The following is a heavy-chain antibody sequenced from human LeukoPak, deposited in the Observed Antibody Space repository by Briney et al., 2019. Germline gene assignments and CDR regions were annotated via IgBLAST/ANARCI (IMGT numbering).Heavy chain of an antibody. CDR3: ARVGYCTGGSCYSDYLYGMDV. CDR1: GGSISGFY. J-gene: IGHJ6*02. D-gene: IGHD2-15*01. V-gene: IGHV4-59*01. CDR2: IFNSGST. Sequence: SETLSLTCTVSGGSISGFYWSWIRQPPGKGLEWIGYIFNSGSTNYNPSLKSRVTISVDTSKNQISLKLSSVTAADTAEYCCARVGYCTGGSCYSDYLYGMDVCGQGTPVTVSS.